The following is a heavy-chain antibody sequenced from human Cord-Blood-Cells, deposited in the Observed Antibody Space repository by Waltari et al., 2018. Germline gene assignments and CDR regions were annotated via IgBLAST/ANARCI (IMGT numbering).Heavy chain of an antibody. V-gene: IGHV3-53*02. CDR2: IYSGGST. CDR3: ARVGTGTTNGWFDP. Sequence: EVQLVETGGGLIQPGGSLRLSCAASGFTVSSNYMSWVRQAPGKGLEWVSVIYSGGSTYYADSVKGRFTISRDNSKNTLYLQMNSLRAEDTAVYYCARVGTGTTNGWFDPWGQGTLVTVSS. CDR1: GFTVSSNY. D-gene: IGHD1-1*01. J-gene: IGHJ5*02.